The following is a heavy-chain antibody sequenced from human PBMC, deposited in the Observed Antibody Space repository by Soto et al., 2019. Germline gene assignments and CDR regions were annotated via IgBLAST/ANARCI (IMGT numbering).Heavy chain of an antibody. V-gene: IGHV4-30-2*01. CDR2: IYHSGST. CDR3: ASSHAGAHITAAVH. J-gene: IGHJ4*02. CDR1: GGSIISGGYS. Sequence: SETLSLTCAVSGGSIISGGYSWSWIRQPPGKGLEWIGYIYHSGSTYYNPSLKSRVTISVDRSKNQFSLKLSSVTAADTAVYYCASSHAGAHITAAVHWGQGTLVTV. D-gene: IGHD6-13*01.